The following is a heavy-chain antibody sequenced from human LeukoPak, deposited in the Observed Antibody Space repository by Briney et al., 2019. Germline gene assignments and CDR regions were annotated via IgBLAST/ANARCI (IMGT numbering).Heavy chain of an antibody. CDR1: GFTFSSYW. V-gene: IGHV3-7*05. Sequence: GGSLRLSCAASGFTFSSYWMSWVRQAPGKGLEWVANIEEHGSQKYYVGSVKGRFTISRDNAQNSLFLQMNSLRAEDTALYYCARILRLHTPRASDIWGQGTMVTVSS. CDR2: IEEHGSQK. CDR3: ARILRLHTPRASDI. D-gene: IGHD5-24*01. J-gene: IGHJ3*02.